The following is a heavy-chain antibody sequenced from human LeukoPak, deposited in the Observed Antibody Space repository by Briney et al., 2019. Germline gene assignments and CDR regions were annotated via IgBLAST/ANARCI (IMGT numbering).Heavy chain of an antibody. CDR1: GGSFSGYY. Sequence: SETEFLTCAVYGGSFSGYYWSWLRQPPGKGLEWIGEINHSGSTNYNPSLKSRVTISVDTSKNQFSLKLSSVTAADTAVYYCAKMGYSSGWSGHYWGQGTLVTVSS. J-gene: IGHJ4*02. CDR2: INHSGST. D-gene: IGHD6-19*01. V-gene: IGHV4-34*01. CDR3: AKMGYSSGWSGHY.